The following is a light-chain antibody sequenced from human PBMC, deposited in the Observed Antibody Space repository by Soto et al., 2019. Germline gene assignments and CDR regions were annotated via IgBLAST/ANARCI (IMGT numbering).Light chain of an antibody. V-gene: IGKV1-5*01. CDR1: HSINDW. J-gene: IGKJ1*01. CDR3: QQYNSYPS. CDR2: DAS. Sequence: DNPLTQSPSSLSASVGDRVTITCRARHSINDWLAWYQQKPGKAPKLLIYDASSLESGVPSRFSGGGYGTEFSLIINGLQPEDFATYYCQQYNSYPSFGKGTKVNI.